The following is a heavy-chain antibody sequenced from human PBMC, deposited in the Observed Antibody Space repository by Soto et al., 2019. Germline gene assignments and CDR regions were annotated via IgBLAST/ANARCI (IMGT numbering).Heavy chain of an antibody. V-gene: IGHV1-8*01. CDR1: GYSFTTYD. Sequence: QVELVQSGAEVKKPGASVKVSCKASGYSFTTYDINGVRQATGQGLEWMGWMNPKSGNTGYAQKFQGRVTMTMDTSISTAYMELNSLRSEDTAVYYCARATASLDPWGQGTLVIVSS. CDR3: ARATASLDP. J-gene: IGHJ5*02. CDR2: MNPKSGNT.